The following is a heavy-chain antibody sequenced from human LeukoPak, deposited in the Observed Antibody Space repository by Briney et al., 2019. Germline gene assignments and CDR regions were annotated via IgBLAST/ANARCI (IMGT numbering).Heavy chain of an antibody. CDR1: GFTFSSYE. J-gene: IGHJ4*02. V-gene: IGHV3-48*03. D-gene: IGHD5-18*01. Sequence: PGGSLRLSCAASGFTFSSYEINWVRQAPGKGLEWISALSGSSSNVYYAASVRGRSTISRDNAENSLYLQLNTMRAEDTAVYYCARGFRDAAMFLDYWGQGTLVTVSS. CDR3: ARGFRDAAMFLDY. CDR2: LSGSSSNV.